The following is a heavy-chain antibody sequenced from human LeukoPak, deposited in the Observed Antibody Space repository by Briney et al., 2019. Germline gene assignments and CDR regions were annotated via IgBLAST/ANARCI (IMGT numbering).Heavy chain of an antibody. J-gene: IGHJ4*02. Sequence: GGSLRLSCGASGFTFGTYWMHWVRQAPGKGLVWVSGINSDGGTTTYADSVKGRFTISRDNAKNSLYLQMNSLRAEDTAVYYCARDPVAYSGWYPYSFDSWGQGILVTVSS. V-gene: IGHV3-74*01. CDR1: GFTFGTYW. D-gene: IGHD6-19*01. CDR3: ARDPVAYSGWYPYSFDS. CDR2: INSDGGTT.